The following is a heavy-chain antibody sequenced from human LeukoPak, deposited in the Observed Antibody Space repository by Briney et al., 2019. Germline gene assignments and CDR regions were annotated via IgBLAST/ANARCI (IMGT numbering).Heavy chain of an antibody. CDR2: IYYSGST. J-gene: IGHJ4*02. V-gene: IGHV4-39*07. D-gene: IGHD3-10*01. Sequence: SETLSLTCTVSGGSISSSSYYWGWIRQPPGKGLEWIGSIYYSGSTYYNPSLKSRVTISVDTSKNQFSLKLGSVTAADTAVYYCARGSGGFGELFPFFDYWGQGTLVTVSS. CDR1: GGSISSSSYY. CDR3: ARGSGGFGELFPFFDY.